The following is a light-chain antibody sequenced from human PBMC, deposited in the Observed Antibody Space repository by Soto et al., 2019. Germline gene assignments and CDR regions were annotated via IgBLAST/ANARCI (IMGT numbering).Light chain of an antibody. CDR2: KAS. V-gene: IGKV1-5*03. CDR1: QSISYW. Sequence: DIQMTQSPSTLAASVGDRVTMTCRASQSISYWLAWYQQKPGKAPKVLICKASSLESGVPSRFSGSGSGTEFTLTISSLQPDDVATYYCQHYNNYPVTFGQGTRLEIK. CDR3: QHYNNYPVT. J-gene: IGKJ5*01.